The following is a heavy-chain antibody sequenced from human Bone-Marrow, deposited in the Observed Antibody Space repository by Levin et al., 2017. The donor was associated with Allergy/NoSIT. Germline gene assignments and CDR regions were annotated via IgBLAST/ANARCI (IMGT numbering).Heavy chain of an antibody. CDR2: INHSGST. V-gene: IGHV4-34*01. J-gene: IGHJ4*02. CDR1: GGSFSGYY. Sequence: GSLRLSCAVYGGSFSGYYWSWIRQPPGKGLEWIGEINHSGSTSYNPSLKSRVTISVDTSKNQFSLKLSSVTAADTAVYYCARGCSGVSGYYFDYWGQGTLVTVSS. D-gene: IGHD6-19*01. CDR3: ARGCSGVSGYYFDY.